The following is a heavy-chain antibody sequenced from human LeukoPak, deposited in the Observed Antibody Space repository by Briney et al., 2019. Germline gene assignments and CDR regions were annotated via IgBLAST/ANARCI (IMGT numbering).Heavy chain of an antibody. CDR1: GFTFSNYW. Sequence: GGSLRLSCAASGFTFSNYWMTWVRQAPGKGLEWVATLNQDESSKYYVDSVKGRFTISRDNAKNSLYLQMNSLRAEDTALYYCAKDIGYSSSPGYYFDYWGQGTLVTVSS. CDR3: AKDIGYSSSPGYYFDY. CDR2: LNQDESSK. D-gene: IGHD6-13*01. J-gene: IGHJ4*02. V-gene: IGHV3-7*03.